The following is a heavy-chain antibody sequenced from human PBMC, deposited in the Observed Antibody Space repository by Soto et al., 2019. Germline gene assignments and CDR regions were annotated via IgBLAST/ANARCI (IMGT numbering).Heavy chain of an antibody. CDR1: GFTFSDHY. CDR3: TRAGDFTGYSLAYY. J-gene: IGHJ4*02. Sequence: PGGSLRLSCAASGFTFSDHYMDWVRQAPGKGLEWVGRSRNKGKNYTTEYGASVKGRFTISIDDSKNSLYLQMNSLKTEDAAVYYCTRAGDFTGYSLAYYWGQGTLVTVSS. D-gene: IGHD3-9*01. CDR2: SRNKGKNYTT. V-gene: IGHV3-72*01.